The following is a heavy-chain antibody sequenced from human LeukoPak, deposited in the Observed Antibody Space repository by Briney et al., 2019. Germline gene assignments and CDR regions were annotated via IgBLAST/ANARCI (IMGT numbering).Heavy chain of an antibody. D-gene: IGHD6-13*01. J-gene: IGHJ4*02. Sequence: GGSLKLSCAASGFTFSDSGMHWVRQASGKGLEWVGRIRSKANSYATAYAASVKGRFTISRDDSKNTAYLQMNSLKTEDTAVYYCAKGGSSWSYFDYWGQGTLVTVSS. CDR3: AKGGSSWSYFDY. CDR2: IRSKANSYAT. CDR1: GFTFSDSG. V-gene: IGHV3-73*01.